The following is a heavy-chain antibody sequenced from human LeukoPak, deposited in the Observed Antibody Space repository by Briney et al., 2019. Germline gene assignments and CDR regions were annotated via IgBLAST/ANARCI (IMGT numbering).Heavy chain of an antibody. J-gene: IGHJ3*02. CDR3: ARYRDPSSSRPFDI. D-gene: IGHD6-13*01. V-gene: IGHV1-18*01. CDR1: GYTFTSYG. CDR2: ISAYNGNT. Sequence: ASVKVSCKASGYTFTSYGISWVRQASGQGLEWMGWISAYNGNTNYAQKLQGRVTMTTDTSTSTAYVELRSLRSDDTAVYYCARYRDPSSSRPFDIWGQGTMVTVSS.